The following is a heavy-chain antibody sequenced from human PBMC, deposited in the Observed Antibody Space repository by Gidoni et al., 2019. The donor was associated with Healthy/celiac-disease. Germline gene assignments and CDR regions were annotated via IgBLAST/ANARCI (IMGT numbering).Heavy chain of an antibody. Sequence: QVQLVQSGAEVKKPGSSVKVSCKASGGTFSSYAISWVRQAPGQGLEWMGGIIPIFGTANYAQKFQGRVTITADKSTSTAYMELSSLRSEDTAVYYCARLYCSSTSCYHYYYYYGMDVWGQGTTVTVSS. CDR2: IIPIFGTA. D-gene: IGHD2-2*01. J-gene: IGHJ6*02. V-gene: IGHV1-69*06. CDR1: GGTFSSYA. CDR3: ARLYCSSTSCYHYYYYYGMDV.